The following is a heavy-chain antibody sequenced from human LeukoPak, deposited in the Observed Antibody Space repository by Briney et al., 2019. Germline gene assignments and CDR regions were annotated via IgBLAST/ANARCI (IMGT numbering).Heavy chain of an antibody. CDR2: FSSSGNT. Sequence: PSETLSLPCTVSGDSISKYHWHWIPQPAGKGLEWIGHFSSSGNTNYNPSLKSRVTISVDKSKNPVSLKLHSVTAADTAVYYCARGVSPTYYYGSGRHNWFDPWGQGTLVTVSS. D-gene: IGHD3-10*01. J-gene: IGHJ5*02. CDR1: GDSISKYH. V-gene: IGHV4-4*07. CDR3: ARGVSPTYYYGSGRHNWFDP.